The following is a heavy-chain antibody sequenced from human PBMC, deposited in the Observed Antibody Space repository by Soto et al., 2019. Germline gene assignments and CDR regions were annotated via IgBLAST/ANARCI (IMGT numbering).Heavy chain of an antibody. Sequence: QVQLVQSGAEVKSAGSSVKVSCKASGDTFNFYSINWVRQAPGLGLEWVGRVNPILSMSNYAQRFQGRVTMTADKSTGTDYMELRSLRSEDKAIYYCASNYGSGYRAFDSWGQGALVTVYS. V-gene: IGHV1-69*02. CDR2: VNPILSMS. J-gene: IGHJ4*02. CDR3: ASNYGSGYRAFDS. D-gene: IGHD3-10*01. CDR1: GDTFNFYS.